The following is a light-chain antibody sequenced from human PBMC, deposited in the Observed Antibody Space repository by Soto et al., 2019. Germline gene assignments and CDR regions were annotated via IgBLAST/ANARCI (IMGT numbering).Light chain of an antibody. CDR1: QSVSSY. J-gene: IGKJ5*01. Sequence: EIAMTQSPSTLSLSPGDRATLTCLASQSVSSYLAWYQQKPGQAPRLLIYDASNRSTGIPARFSGSGSGTDFTLTINSLEPEDFAVYYCQQRSNWPSITFGQGTRLEIK. CDR2: DAS. V-gene: IGKV3-11*01. CDR3: QQRSNWPSIT.